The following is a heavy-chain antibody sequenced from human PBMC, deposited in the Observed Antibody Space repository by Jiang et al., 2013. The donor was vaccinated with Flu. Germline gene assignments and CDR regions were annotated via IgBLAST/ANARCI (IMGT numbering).Heavy chain of an antibody. CDR3: ARDRGQLALYYYYYGMDV. D-gene: IGHD6-13*01. J-gene: IGHJ6*02. Sequence: SGAEVKKPGASVKVSCKASGYTFTSYYMHWVRQAPGQGLEWMGIINPSGGSTSYAQKFQGRVTMTRDTSTSTVYMELSSLRSEDTAVYYCARDRGQLALYYYYYGMDVWGQGTTVTVSS. CDR1: GYTFTSYY. CDR2: INPSGGST. V-gene: IGHV1-46*01.